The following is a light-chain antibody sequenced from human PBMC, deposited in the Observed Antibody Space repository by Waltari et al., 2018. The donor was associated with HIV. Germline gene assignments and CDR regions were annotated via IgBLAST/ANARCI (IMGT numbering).Light chain of an antibody. CDR1: SSNLGAGYD. V-gene: IGLV1-40*01. CDR3: QSYDTSLSAVV. J-gene: IGLJ3*02. Sequence: QSVVTQPPSVSGAPGRRITISCSGSSSNLGAGYDVHWYQQLPGTAPKVIIYDNNKRPSGVPDRFAGSKSGTSASLAITGLQAEDEAEYYCQSYDTSLSAVVFGGGTTLTVL. CDR2: DNN.